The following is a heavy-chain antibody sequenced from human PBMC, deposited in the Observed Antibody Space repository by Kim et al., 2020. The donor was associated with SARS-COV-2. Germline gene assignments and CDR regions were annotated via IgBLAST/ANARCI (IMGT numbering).Heavy chain of an antibody. D-gene: IGHD2-15*01. CDR1: GGSISSYY. Sequence: SETLSLTCTVSGGSISSYYWSWIRQPPGKGLEWIGYIYYSGSTNYNPSLKSRVTISVDTSKNQFSLKLSSVTAADTAVYYCARGVVAFYYYYYYMDVWGKGTTVTVSS. CDR3: ARGVVAFYYYYYYMDV. V-gene: IGHV4-59*01. CDR2: IYYSGST. J-gene: IGHJ6*03.